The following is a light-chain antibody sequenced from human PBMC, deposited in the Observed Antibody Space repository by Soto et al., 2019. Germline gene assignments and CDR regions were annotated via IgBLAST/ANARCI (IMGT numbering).Light chain of an antibody. CDR3: QQYGGSPPHT. CDR1: QSVSSSY. J-gene: IGKJ2*01. Sequence: EIVLTQSPGTLSLSPGERVTLSCRASQSVSSSYLAWYQQKPAQAPRLLIYGASNRATGIPDRFSGSGCGTDFSLTISRLEPEDFAVYYCQQYGGSPPHTFGQGTKLEIK. V-gene: IGKV3-20*01. CDR2: GAS.